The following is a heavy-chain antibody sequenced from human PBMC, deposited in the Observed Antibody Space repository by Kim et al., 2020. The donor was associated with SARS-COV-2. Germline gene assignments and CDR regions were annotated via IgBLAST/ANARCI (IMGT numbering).Heavy chain of an antibody. CDR3: ARHATYSSTSDY. V-gene: IGHV4-39*01. J-gene: IGHJ4*02. D-gene: IGHD6-13*01. Sequence: YYNPSLKSRDTRSVDTSKNQFSLKLSYVTAADTAVYYCARHATYSSTSDYWGQGTLVTVSS.